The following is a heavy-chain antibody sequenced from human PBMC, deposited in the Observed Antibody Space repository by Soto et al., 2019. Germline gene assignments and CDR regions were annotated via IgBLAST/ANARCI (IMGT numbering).Heavy chain of an antibody. CDR3: AREYCSGGSCYFTWFAP. J-gene: IGHJ5*02. Sequence: QVQLVESGGGVVQPGRSLRLSCAASGFTFSSYAMHWVRQAPGKGLEWVAVISYDGSNKYYADSVKGRFTISRDNSKNTLYLHMNSLRSEDTAVYYCAREYCSGGSCYFTWFAPWGQGTLVTVSS. CDR2: ISYDGSNK. CDR1: GFTFSSYA. D-gene: IGHD2-15*01. V-gene: IGHV3-30-3*01.